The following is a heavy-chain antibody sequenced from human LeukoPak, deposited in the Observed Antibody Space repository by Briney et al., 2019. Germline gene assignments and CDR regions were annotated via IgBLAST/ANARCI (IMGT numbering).Heavy chain of an antibody. J-gene: IGHJ4*02. CDR2: ISYDGSNK. CDR3: ATSDRGYSYGYLLDY. V-gene: IGHV3-30*03. D-gene: IGHD5-18*01. Sequence: PGGSLRLSCAASGFTFSSYGMHWVRQAPGKGLEWVAVISYDGSNKYYADSVKGRFTISRDNSKNTLYLQMNSLRAEDTAVYYCATSDRGYSYGYLLDYWGQGTLVTVSS. CDR1: GFTFSSYG.